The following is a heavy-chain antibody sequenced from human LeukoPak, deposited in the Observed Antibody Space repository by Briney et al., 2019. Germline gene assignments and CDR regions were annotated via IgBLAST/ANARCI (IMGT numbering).Heavy chain of an antibody. CDR3: AKDRSINAFEI. J-gene: IGHJ3*02. CDR1: GASIGGDH. D-gene: IGHD2-21*01. CDR2: MSPSGST. Sequence: SETLSLTCTVSGASIGGDHWSWIRQPPGGGLEWIGYMSPSGSTNYNPSLKSRVTIFRDTSKNQFFLKLSAVTAADTAVYFCAKDRSINAFEIWGQGTVVTVSS. V-gene: IGHV4-59*01.